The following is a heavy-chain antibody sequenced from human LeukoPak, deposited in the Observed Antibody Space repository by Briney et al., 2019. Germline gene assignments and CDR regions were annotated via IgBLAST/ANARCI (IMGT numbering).Heavy chain of an antibody. V-gene: IGHV3-7*01. CDR2: IKQDGSEE. D-gene: IGHD1-1*01. CDR3: ARHIDWKFDY. CDR1: GFTFSSYW. Sequence: PGGSLRLSCAPSGFTFSSYWMTWVRQAPGKGLEWVANIKQDGSEEYYVDSVKGRFTISKDSAKNSLYLQMNSLRAEDTAVYYCARHIDWKFDYWGQGTLVTVSS. J-gene: IGHJ4*02.